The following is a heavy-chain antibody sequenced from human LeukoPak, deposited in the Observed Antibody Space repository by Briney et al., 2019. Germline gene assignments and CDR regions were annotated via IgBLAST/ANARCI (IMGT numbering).Heavy chain of an antibody. CDR2: INHSGST. V-gene: IGHV4-34*01. D-gene: IGHD3-10*01. CDR1: GGSFSGYY. Sequence: SETLSLTCAVYGGSFSGYYWSWIRQPPGKGLEWIGEINHSGSTNYNPPLKSRVTISVDTSKNQFSLKLSSVTAADTAVYYCARTTTVRGTYYMDVWGKGTTVTISS. J-gene: IGHJ6*03. CDR3: ARTTTVRGTYYMDV.